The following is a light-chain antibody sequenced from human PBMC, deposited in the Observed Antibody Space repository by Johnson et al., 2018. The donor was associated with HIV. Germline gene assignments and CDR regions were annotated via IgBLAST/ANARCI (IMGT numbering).Light chain of an antibody. CDR1: SSNIGNNY. V-gene: IGLV1-51*01. CDR3: ATWRGSLN. CDR2: DNN. J-gene: IGLJ1*01. Sequence: QSVLTQPPSVSAAPGQKVTISCSGSSSNIGNNYVSWYQQLPGTAPKLLIYDNNKRPSGIPDRFSGAKSGTSATLAITGLQTGDEGDYYCATWRGSLNFGTGAKVTVL.